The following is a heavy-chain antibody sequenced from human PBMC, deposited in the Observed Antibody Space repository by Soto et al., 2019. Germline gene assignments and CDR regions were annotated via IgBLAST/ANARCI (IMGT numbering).Heavy chain of an antibody. CDR3: AKSALRYFDRLSGWFEA. CDR1: GFTFSSYA. D-gene: IGHD3-9*01. CDR2: ISGSGGST. Sequence: EVQLLESGGGLVQPGGSLRLSCAASGFTFSSYAMSWVRQAPGKGLEWVSAISGSGGSTYYADSVKGRFTISRDNSKNTLYLQMYSLRAEDTAVYYFAKSALRYFDRLSGWFEAWGQGTLVTVCS. V-gene: IGHV3-23*01. J-gene: IGHJ5*02.